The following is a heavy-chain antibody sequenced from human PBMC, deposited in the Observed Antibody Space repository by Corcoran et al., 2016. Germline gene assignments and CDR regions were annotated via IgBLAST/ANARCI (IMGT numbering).Heavy chain of an antibody. V-gene: IGHV3-15*01. J-gene: IGHJ3*02. Sequence: EVQLVESGGGLVKPGGSLRLSCAASGFTFSNAWMSWVRQAPGKGLEWVGRIKSKTDGGTTDYAAPVKGRFTISRDDSKNTLYLQMNSLKTEDTAVYYCTTDDLWSGLERLDDAFDIWGQGTMVTVSS. CDR1: GFTFSNAW. D-gene: IGHD3-3*01. CDR3: TTDDLWSGLERLDDAFDI. CDR2: IKSKTDGGTT.